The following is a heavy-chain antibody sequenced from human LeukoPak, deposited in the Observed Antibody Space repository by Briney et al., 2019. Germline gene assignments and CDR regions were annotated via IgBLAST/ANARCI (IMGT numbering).Heavy chain of an antibody. V-gene: IGHV3-33*01. J-gene: IGHJ4*02. CDR1: GFTFSRYG. CDR3: ARPLVGDALDY. Sequence: GGSLRLSCAASGFTFSRYGMHWVRQAPGKGLEWEAVIWYDGSNEYYADSVKGRFTIFRDNSKNTLHLQMNSLRAEDTAVYYCARPLVGDALDYWGQGTLVTVS. CDR2: IWYDGSNE. D-gene: IGHD1-26*01.